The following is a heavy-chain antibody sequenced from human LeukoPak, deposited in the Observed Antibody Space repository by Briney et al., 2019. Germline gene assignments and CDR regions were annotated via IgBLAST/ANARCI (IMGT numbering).Heavy chain of an antibody. CDR2: IYHSGST. CDR1: GGSISSGGYY. J-gene: IGHJ6*02. Sequence: SQTLSLTCTVSGGSISSGGYYWSWIRQPPGKGLEWIGYIYHSGSTYYNPSLKSRVTISVDRSKNQFSLKLSSVTAADTAVYYCARDPHGAGSYSPYYYGMDVWGQGTTVTVSS. D-gene: IGHD3-10*01. V-gene: IGHV4-30-2*01. CDR3: ARDPHGAGSYSPYYYGMDV.